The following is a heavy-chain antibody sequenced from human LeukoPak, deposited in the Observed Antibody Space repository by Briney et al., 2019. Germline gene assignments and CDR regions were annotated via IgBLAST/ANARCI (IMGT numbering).Heavy chain of an antibody. CDR1: GYTFTAYY. J-gene: IGHJ4*02. Sequence: ASVKVSCKASGYTFTAYYLHWVRQAPGQGLEWMGWINSNTGDTGYAQKFQDWVTMTRDTSISTLYMELKRLKSDDTAVYYCARWELSGEGRYFDYWGQGTLVTVSP. CDR2: INSNTGDT. CDR3: ARWELSGEGRYFDY. V-gene: IGHV1-2*04. D-gene: IGHD1-26*01.